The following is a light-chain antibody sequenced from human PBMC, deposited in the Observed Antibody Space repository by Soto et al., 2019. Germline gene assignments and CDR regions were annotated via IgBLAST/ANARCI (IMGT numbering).Light chain of an antibody. V-gene: IGKV3-15*01. J-gene: IGKJ5*01. CDR3: QQSFTIPIT. CDR1: QSVSSN. Sequence: EIVMTQSPATLSVSPGERATLSCRASQSVSSNLAWYQQKPGQAPRLLIYGASTRATGIPARFSGSGSGTDFTLTINSLQPEDFATYYCQQSFTIPITFGQGTRLEIK. CDR2: GAS.